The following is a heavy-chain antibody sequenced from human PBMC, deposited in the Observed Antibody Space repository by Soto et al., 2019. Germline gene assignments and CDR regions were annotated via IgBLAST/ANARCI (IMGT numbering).Heavy chain of an antibody. J-gene: IGHJ5*02. CDR2: ISYDGSNK. CDR3: AREIAAAMNWFDP. CDR1: GFTFSSYA. Sequence: QVQLVESGGGVVQPGRSLRLSCAASGFTFSSYAMHWVRQAPGKGLEWVAVISYDGSNKYYADSVKGRFTISRDNSKNTLYLQMNSLRAEDTAVYYCAREIAAAMNWFDPWGQGTLVTVYS. D-gene: IGHD6-13*01. V-gene: IGHV3-30-3*01.